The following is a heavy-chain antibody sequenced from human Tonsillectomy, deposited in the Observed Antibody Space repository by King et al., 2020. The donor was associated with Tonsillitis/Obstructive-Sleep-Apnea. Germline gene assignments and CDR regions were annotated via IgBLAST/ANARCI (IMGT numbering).Heavy chain of an antibody. CDR1: GFSLSNARMG. CDR3: ARGFEVVVAATPRAFDY. D-gene: IGHD2-15*01. J-gene: IGHJ4*02. CDR2: IFSNDEK. Sequence: TLKESGPVLVKPTETLTLTCTVSGFSLSNARMGVRWIRQPPGKALEWLAHIFSNDEKSYSTSLKSRLTISKDTSKSQVVLTMTNMDPVDTATYYCARGFEVVVAATPRAFDYWGQGTLVTVSS. V-gene: IGHV2-26*01.